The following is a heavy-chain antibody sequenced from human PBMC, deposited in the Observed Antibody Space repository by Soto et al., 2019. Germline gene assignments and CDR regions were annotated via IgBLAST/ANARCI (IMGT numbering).Heavy chain of an antibody. CDR3: AHRVLRTVFGLVTTTAIYFDF. J-gene: IGHJ4*02. Sequence: QITLNESGTTVVRPTETLTLTCRFSGFSLTTSGVGVRWIRQSPGKAPEWLALIYWDDDKRYSASLKSRLTITKDTSKNQVVLTVSDLDPTDTATYYCAHRVLRTVFGLVTTTAIYFDFWGQGTPVAVSS. CDR1: GFSLTTSGVG. CDR2: IYWDDDK. D-gene: IGHD3-3*01. V-gene: IGHV2-5*02.